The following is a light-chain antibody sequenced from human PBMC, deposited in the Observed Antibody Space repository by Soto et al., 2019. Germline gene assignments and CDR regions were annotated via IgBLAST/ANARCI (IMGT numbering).Light chain of an antibody. Sequence: QSVLTQPASVSGSPGQSITISCTESSSDVGGYNYVSWYQQHPGKAPKLMIYEVSNRPSGISNRFSGSKSGNTASLTLSGLQAEDEADYYCSSYTSSSTLVFGGGTQLTVL. CDR3: SSYTSSSTLV. CDR1: SSDVGGYNY. J-gene: IGLJ2*01. V-gene: IGLV2-14*01. CDR2: EVS.